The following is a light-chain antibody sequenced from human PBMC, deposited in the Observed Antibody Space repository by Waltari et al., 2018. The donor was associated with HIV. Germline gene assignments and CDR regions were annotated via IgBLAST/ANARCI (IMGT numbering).Light chain of an antibody. V-gene: IGLV2-14*02. Sequence: QSALTQPASVSGSPGQSITISCTGTSSDTGNYNLVSWYQLYPGKAPKLIIYEDNKRPSGVSNRFSGSKSADTASLTISGLQAEDEADYYCCSYTATNNFVLFGGGTKLTVL. CDR3: CSYTATNNFVL. CDR2: EDN. CDR1: SSDTGNYNL. J-gene: IGLJ2*01.